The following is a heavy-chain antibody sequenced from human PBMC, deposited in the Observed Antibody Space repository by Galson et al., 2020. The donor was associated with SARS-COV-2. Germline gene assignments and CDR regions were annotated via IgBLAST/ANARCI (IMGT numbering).Heavy chain of an antibody. Sequence: GESLKISCAASGFTFSSYAMHWVRQAPGKGLEWVAVISYDGSNKYYADSVKGRFTISRDNSKNTLYLQMNSLRAEDTAVYYCARSYSGSYSGPFDYWGQGTLVTVSS. CDR1: GFTFSSYA. J-gene: IGHJ4*02. CDR2: ISYDGSNK. CDR3: ARSYSGSYSGPFDY. D-gene: IGHD1-26*01. V-gene: IGHV3-30-3*01.